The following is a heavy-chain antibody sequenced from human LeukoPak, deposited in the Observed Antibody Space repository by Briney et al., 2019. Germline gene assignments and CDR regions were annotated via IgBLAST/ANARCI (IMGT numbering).Heavy chain of an antibody. J-gene: IGHJ3*02. CDR2: INWNGGST. Sequence: GGSLRLSCAASGFTFDDYGMSWVRQAPGKGLEWVSGINWNGGSTGYADSVKGRFTISRDNAKNSLYLQINSLRAEDTAVYYCARGSRVGVVERDASDIWGQGTMVTVSS. V-gene: IGHV3-20*04. CDR3: ARGSRVGVVERDASDI. D-gene: IGHD3-3*01. CDR1: GFTFDDYG.